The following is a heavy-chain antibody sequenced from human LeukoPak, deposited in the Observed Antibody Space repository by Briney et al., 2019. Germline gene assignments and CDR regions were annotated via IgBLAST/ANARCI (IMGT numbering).Heavy chain of an antibody. Sequence: SGPTLLHPTATLTLSSTVSGLSLSNARMGVSWIPQPPGKALVWLAHIFSNDEKSYSTALKSRLTISKDTAKSQVVLTMTNMDPVDTATYYCARIDQKYYYDVDYWGQGTLVTVSS. CDR3: ARIDQKYYYDVDY. J-gene: IGHJ4*02. D-gene: IGHD3-22*01. CDR1: GLSLSNARMG. V-gene: IGHV2-26*01. CDR2: IFSNDEK.